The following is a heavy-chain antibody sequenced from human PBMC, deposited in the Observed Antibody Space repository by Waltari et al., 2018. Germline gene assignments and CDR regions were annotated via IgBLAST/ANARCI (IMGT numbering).Heavy chain of an antibody. J-gene: IGHJ6*02. CDR3: ARRGRPNWRFYYNYGMDV. D-gene: IGHD1-20*01. V-gene: IGHV1-69*13. Sequence: QVQLVQSGAEVKKPGSSVKVSCKASGGTFSSYAISWVRQAPGQGLEWMGGIIPIFGTSNYGWKFQGRGMITADESTSTAYMKLSSQRSEDTAVYYCARRGRPNWRFYYNYGMDVWGQGTTVTISS. CDR1: GGTFSSYA. CDR2: IIPIFGTS.